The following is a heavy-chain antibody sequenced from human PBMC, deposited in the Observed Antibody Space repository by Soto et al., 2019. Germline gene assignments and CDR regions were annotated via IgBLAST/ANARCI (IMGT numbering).Heavy chain of an antibody. Sequence: GGPLRRSSAASGFTFSNYWMHWVRQSPTKGLVWVSSIKFHGSRTSYSDSVKGRFTISRDNAKNTVYLQMSSLSAEDTAVYYCAIDEGNDMVQRPDYWGKGTPVSV. J-gene: IGHJ4*02. CDR2: IKFHGSRT. V-gene: IGHV3-74*01. CDR1: GFTFSNYW. D-gene: IGHD3-10*01. CDR3: AIDEGNDMVQRPDY.